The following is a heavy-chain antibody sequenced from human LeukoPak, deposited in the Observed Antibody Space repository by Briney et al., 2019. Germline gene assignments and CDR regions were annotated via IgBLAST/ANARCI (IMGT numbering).Heavy chain of an antibody. D-gene: IGHD2-2*01. J-gene: IGHJ4*02. CDR3: ASVSTVYYFDY. CDR2: IIPIFGTA. V-gene: IGHV1-69*05. Sequence: GGSLRLSCAASGGTFSSYAISWVRQAPGQGLEWMGGIIPIFGTANYAQKFQGRVTITTDESTSTAYMELSSLRSEDTAVYYCASVSTVYYFDYWGQGTLVTVSS. CDR1: GGTFSSYA.